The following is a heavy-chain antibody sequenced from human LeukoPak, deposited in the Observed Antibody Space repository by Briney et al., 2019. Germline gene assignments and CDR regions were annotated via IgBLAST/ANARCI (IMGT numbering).Heavy chain of an antibody. CDR1: GGTFSSYA. CDR2: IIPIFGTA. D-gene: IGHD6-19*01. V-gene: IGHV1-69*13. Sequence: SVKVSCKASGGTFSSYAISWVRQAPGQGLEWMGGIIPIFGTANYAQKFQGRVTITADESTSTAYMELSSLRSEDTAVYHCARKGGISSGWYDDAFDIWGQGTMVTVSS. CDR3: ARKGGISSGWYDDAFDI. J-gene: IGHJ3*02.